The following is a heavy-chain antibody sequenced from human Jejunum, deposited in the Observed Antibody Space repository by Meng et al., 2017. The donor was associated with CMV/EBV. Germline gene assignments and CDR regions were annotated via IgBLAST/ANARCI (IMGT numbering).Heavy chain of an antibody. V-gene: IGHV7-4-1*02. CDR1: GYSFVTYP. D-gene: IGHD2-2*01. Sequence: CKASGYSFVTYPLTWVRPAPGQGLEWMGWINTRTGTPTYAQGFTGLFVFSLDTSVSTAYLQISSLQAEDSAVYYCARVVRDSTDNDYWGQGTLVTVSS. CDR2: INTRTGTP. J-gene: IGHJ4*02. CDR3: ARVVRDSTDNDY.